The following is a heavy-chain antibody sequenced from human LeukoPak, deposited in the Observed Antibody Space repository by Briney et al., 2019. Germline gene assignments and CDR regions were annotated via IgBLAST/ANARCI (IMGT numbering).Heavy chain of an antibody. J-gene: IGHJ6*02. Sequence: ASVKVSCKASGYTFTSYAMNWVRQAPGQGLEWMGWINTNTGNPTYAQGFTGRFVFSLDTSVSTAYLQISSLKAEDTAVYYCAREADYGDYYGMDVWGQGTTVTASS. D-gene: IGHD4-17*01. CDR1: GYTFTSYA. CDR2: INTNTGNP. CDR3: AREADYGDYYGMDV. V-gene: IGHV7-4-1*02.